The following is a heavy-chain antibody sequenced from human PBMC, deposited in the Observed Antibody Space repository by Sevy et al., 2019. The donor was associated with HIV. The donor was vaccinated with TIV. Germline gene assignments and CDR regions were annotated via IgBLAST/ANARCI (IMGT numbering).Heavy chain of an antibody. CDR1: GFTFSSYS. Sequence: GGSLRLSCAASGFTFSSYSMNWVRQAPGKGLEWVSYISSSSSTIYYADSMKGRFTISRDNAKNSLYLQMNSLRDEDTAVYYCAREEAARHSPFDYWGQGTLVTVSS. J-gene: IGHJ4*02. V-gene: IGHV3-48*02. CDR2: ISSSSSTI. CDR3: AREEAARHSPFDY. D-gene: IGHD6-6*01.